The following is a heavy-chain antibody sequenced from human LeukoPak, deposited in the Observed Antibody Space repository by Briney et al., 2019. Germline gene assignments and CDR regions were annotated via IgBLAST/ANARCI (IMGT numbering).Heavy chain of an antibody. J-gene: IGHJ4*02. CDR1: GGSFSGYY. CDR3: ARSFEVTTSFDN. V-gene: IGHV4-34*01. D-gene: IGHD4-17*01. CDR2: INHSGST. Sequence: SETLSLTCAVYGGSFSGYYWSWIRQPPGKGREWIGEINHSGSTNYNPSLKSRVTISVDTSKNQFSLKLSSVTAADTAVYYCARSFEVTTSFDNWGQGTLVTVSS.